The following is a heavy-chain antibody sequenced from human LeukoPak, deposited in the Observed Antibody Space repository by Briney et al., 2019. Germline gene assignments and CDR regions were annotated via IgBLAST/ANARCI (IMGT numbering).Heavy chain of an antibody. V-gene: IGHV3-23*01. CDR3: AKCRYDSSGYYFYY. D-gene: IGHD3-22*01. Sequence: PGGSLRLSCAASGFTFSNYAMSWVRQAPGKGLEWVSGISGSRGTTYYADSVKGRLTISRDNSKNTLYLQMNSLRADDTAVYSCAKCRYDSSGYYFYYWGQGALVTVAS. CDR2: ISGSRGTT. CDR1: GFTFSNYA. J-gene: IGHJ4*02.